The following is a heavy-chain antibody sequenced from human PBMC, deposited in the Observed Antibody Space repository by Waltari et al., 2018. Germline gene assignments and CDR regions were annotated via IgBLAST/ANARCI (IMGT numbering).Heavy chain of an antibody. CDR2: IYYSGST. D-gene: IGHD2-15*01. V-gene: IGHV4-59*11. CDR3: ARDRLVVDAFDI. J-gene: IGHJ3*02. CDR1: GGSSSSHY. Sequence: VQLPEPGPGLVTPSETLSLTCTASGGSSSSHYWNWIRQPPGKGLEWIGYIYYSGSTNYNPSLKSRVTISVDTSKNQFSLKLSSVTAADTAVYYCARDRLVVDAFDIWGQGTMVTVSS.